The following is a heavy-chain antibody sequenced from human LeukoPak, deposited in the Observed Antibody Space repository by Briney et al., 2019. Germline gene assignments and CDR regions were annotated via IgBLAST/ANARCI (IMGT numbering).Heavy chain of an antibody. V-gene: IGHV1-8*01. D-gene: IGHD6-19*01. CDR3: ARGRRRSSGWYYFDY. CDR1: GYTFTSYD. J-gene: IGHJ4*02. Sequence: ASVKVSSKASGYTFTSYDINWVRQATGQGLEWMGWMNPNSGNTGYAQKFQGRVTTTRNTSISTAYMELSSLRSEDTAVYYCARGRRRSSGWYYFDYWGQGTLVTVSS. CDR2: MNPNSGNT.